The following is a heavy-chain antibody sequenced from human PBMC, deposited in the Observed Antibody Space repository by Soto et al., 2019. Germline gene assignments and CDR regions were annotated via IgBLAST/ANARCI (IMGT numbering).Heavy chain of an antibody. J-gene: IGHJ6*02. CDR2: ISGSGGST. CDR1: GFTFSSYA. CDR3: AKVPGYSSGWYYYYNYYVMDV. Sequence: GWSLRLSCAASGFTFSSYAMSWVRQAPGKGLEWVSAISGSGGSTYYADSVKGRFTISRDNSKNTLYLQMNSLRAEDTAVYYCAKVPGYSSGWYYYYNYYVMDVRAQGTPVPVS. V-gene: IGHV3-23*01. D-gene: IGHD6-13*01.